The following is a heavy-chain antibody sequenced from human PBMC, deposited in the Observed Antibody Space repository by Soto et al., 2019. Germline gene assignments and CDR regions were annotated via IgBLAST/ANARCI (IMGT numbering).Heavy chain of an antibody. V-gene: IGHV3-23*01. J-gene: IGHJ4*02. D-gene: IGHD1-1*01. CDR1: DFSFTHHA. CDR2: LSHDGGNI. CDR3: AKQMGTWVDTAIAF. Sequence: QSGGSLRLSCVAPDFSFTHHAMTWVRLPPGKGLQWVAALSHDGGNIYYRDSVRGRFTISRDNSKNTLYLQMHSLKAEDTAVYFCAKQMGTWVDTAIAFWGQGTQVTVSS.